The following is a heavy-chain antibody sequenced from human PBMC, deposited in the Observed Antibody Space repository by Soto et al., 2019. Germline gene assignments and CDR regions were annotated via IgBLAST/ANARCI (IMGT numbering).Heavy chain of an antibody. Sequence: QVQLVQSGAEMKKPGASVRVSCKASGYTFTDYYMHWVRQAPGQGLEWMAWINPNTGDTKYDQKFQGRVTVTRDTSNRILYMKLSSLRSDDTAIYYCARKSLYGSGSSFDFWGQGTLVTVSS. CDR2: INPNTGDT. J-gene: IGHJ5*01. CDR1: GYTFTDYY. CDR3: ARKSLYGSGSSFDF. D-gene: IGHD3-10*01. V-gene: IGHV1-2*02.